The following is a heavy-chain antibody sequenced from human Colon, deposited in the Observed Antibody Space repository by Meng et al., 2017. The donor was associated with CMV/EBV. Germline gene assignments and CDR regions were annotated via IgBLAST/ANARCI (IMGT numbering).Heavy chain of an antibody. CDR3: ARDLIAGYSSSCPGY. CDR2: INPNSGGT. J-gene: IGHJ4*02. D-gene: IGHD6-13*01. V-gene: IGHV1-2*02. CDR1: GYTFTGYY. Sequence: ASVKVSCKTSGYTFTGYYVHWVRQAPGQGLEWMGWINPNSGGTNYAQKFQGRVTMTRDTSISTAYMELSSLRSDDTAVYFRARDLIAGYSSSCPGYWGQGTLVTVSS.